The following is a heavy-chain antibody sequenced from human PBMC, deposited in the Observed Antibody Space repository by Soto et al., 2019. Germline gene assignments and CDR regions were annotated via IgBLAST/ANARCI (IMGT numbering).Heavy chain of an antibody. CDR2: IWYDGSNK. CDR1: GFTFSSYG. Sequence: GGSLRLSCAASGFTFSSYGMHWVRQAPGKGLEWVAVIWYDGSNKYYADSVKGRFTISRDNSKNTLYLQMNSLRAEDTAVYYCARDGYWDFWSGYYKEYYYYGMDVWGQGTTVTVSS. D-gene: IGHD3-3*01. CDR3: ARDGYWDFWSGYYKEYYYYGMDV. J-gene: IGHJ6*02. V-gene: IGHV3-33*01.